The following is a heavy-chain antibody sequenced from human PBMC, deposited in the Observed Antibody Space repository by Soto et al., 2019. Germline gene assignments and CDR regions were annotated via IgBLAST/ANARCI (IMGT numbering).Heavy chain of an antibody. Sequence: SETLSLTCAVYGGSSSGYYWSWIRQPPGKGLEWIGEINHSGSTNYNPSLKSRVTISVDTSKNQFSLKLSSVTAADTAVYYCARARLISGSYYDSWGQGTLVTVSS. J-gene: IGHJ4*02. CDR2: INHSGST. V-gene: IGHV4-34*01. CDR1: GGSSSGYY. CDR3: ARARLISGSYYDS. D-gene: IGHD1-26*01.